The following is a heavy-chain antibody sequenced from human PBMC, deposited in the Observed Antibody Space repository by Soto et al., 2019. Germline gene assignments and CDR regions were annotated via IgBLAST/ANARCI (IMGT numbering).Heavy chain of an antibody. CDR2: IIPVFGTP. V-gene: IGHV1-69*01. CDR1: GGTLNIYA. D-gene: IGHD3-3*01. Sequence: VRLGQSGAEVKKPGSSVTVSCRASGGTLNIYASSWVRQAPGQGLEWMGGIIPVFGTPSYAQKIRGRVSITAEESTSTAYMELSNLTSEDTAVYYCARGPYYDFLNGYSYFDYWGQETLITVYS. J-gene: IGHJ4*02. CDR3: ARGPYYDFLNGYSYFDY.